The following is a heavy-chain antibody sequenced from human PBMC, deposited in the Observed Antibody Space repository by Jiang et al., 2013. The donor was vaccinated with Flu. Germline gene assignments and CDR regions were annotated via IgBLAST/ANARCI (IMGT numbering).Heavy chain of an antibody. Sequence: SGAEVKKPGASVKVSCKASGYTFTSYDINWVRQATGQGLEWMGWMNPNSGNTGYAQKFQGRVTMTRNTSISTAYMELSSLRSEDTAVYYXATKAINSGSYSFDYWGQGTLVTVSS. CDR1: GYTFTSYD. CDR3: ATKAINSGSYSFDY. V-gene: IGHV1-8*01. CDR2: MNPNSGNT. J-gene: IGHJ4*02. D-gene: IGHD1-26*01.